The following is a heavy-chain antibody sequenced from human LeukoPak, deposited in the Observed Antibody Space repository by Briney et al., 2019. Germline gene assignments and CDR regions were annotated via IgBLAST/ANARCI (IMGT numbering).Heavy chain of an antibody. V-gene: IGHV3-66*02. CDR2: IYSGGST. CDR1: GFTVSSNY. Sequence: GGSLRLSCAASGFTVSSNYMSWVRQAPEKGLEWVSVIYSGGSTYYADSVKGRFTISRDNSKNTLYLQMNSLRAEDTAVYYCARVLTYYYDSSGYYFDYWGQGTLVTVSS. D-gene: IGHD3-22*01. CDR3: ARVLTYYYDSSGYYFDY. J-gene: IGHJ4*02.